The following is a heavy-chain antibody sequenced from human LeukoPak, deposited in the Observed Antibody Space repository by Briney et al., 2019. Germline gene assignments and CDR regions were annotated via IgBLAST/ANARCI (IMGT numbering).Heavy chain of an antibody. J-gene: IGHJ3*02. CDR3: ARDLYFDSSGSGAFDI. CDR2: ISSSSSYI. CDR1: GFTFSSYS. D-gene: IGHD3-22*01. V-gene: IGHV3-21*01. Sequence: PGGSLRLSCAASGFTFSSYSMNWVRQAPGKGLEWVSSISSSSSYIYYADSVKGRFTISRDNAKNSLYLQMNSLRAEDTAVYYCARDLYFDSSGSGAFDIWGQGTMVTVSS.